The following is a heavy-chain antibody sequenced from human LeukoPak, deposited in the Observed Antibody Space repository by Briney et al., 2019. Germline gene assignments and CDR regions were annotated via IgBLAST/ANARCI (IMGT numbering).Heavy chain of an antibody. CDR3: AAPGIAIQGNAFDI. D-gene: IGHD2-21*01. V-gene: IGHV4-59*08. Sequence: PSETLSLTCTVSGGSISSYYWSWIRQPPGKGLEWIGYIYYSGSTNYNPSLKSRVTISVDTSKNQFSLKLSSVTAADTAVYYCAAPGIAIQGNAFDIWGQGTMVTVSS. J-gene: IGHJ3*02. CDR2: IYYSGST. CDR1: GGSISSYY.